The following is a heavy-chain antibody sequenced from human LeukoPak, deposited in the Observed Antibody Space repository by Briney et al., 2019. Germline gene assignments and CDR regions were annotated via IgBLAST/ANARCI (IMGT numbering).Heavy chain of an antibody. Sequence: VGSLKLSCAASGFTFSSYAMSWVRQAPGKGLEWVSGLSGSGGSTYYADSVKGRFTISRDNSKNTLYLQMNSLRAEDTAVYYCAKAGSSLINWFDPWGQATVDTDSS. CDR2: LSGSGGST. D-gene: IGHD2-2*01. J-gene: IGHJ5*02. CDR1: GFTFSSYA. CDR3: AKAGSSLINWFDP. V-gene: IGHV3-23*01.